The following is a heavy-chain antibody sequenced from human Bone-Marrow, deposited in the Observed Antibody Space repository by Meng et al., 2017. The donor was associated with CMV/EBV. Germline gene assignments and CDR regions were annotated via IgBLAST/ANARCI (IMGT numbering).Heavy chain of an antibody. J-gene: IGHJ4*02. CDR3: ARIDRDGYDYYFDY. D-gene: IGHD5-24*01. CDR1: GFTFSSYW. Sequence: GGSLRLSCAASGFTFSSYWMSWVRQAPGKGLEWVANIKQDGSEKYYVDSVKGRFTISRDNAKNSLYLQMNSLRAEDTAVYYCARIDRDGYDYYFDYWGQGTLVTVPQ. CDR2: IKQDGSEK. V-gene: IGHV3-7*01.